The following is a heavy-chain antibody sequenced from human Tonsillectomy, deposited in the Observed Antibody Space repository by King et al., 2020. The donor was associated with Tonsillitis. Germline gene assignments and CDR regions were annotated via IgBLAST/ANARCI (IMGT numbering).Heavy chain of an antibody. J-gene: IGHJ4*02. CDR2: ISGSGITS. V-gene: IGHV3-23*04. CDR3: AKRRFTTGWFEDH. CDR1: GFTFSNYA. Sequence: VQLVESGGGLVEPGGSLRLSCAASGFTFSNYAMSWVRQPPGKGLEWGSVISGSGITSYYADSVKGRFTISRDNSRNTLSLQMNSLRAEDTAVYYCAKRRFTTGWFEDHWGQGTLVTVTS. D-gene: IGHD6-19*01.